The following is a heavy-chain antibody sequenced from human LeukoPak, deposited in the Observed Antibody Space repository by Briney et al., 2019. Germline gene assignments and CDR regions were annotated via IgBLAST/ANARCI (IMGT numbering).Heavy chain of an antibody. CDR1: GFTFSSYW. V-gene: IGHV3-74*01. J-gene: IGHJ3*02. D-gene: IGHD3/OR15-3a*01. CDR2: INSDGSST. Sequence: SGGSLRLSCAASGFTFSSYWMHWVRQAPGKGLVWVSRINSDGSSTSYADSVKGRFTISRDNSKNMLFLQMNSLRADDTAIYFCARDFPDWSDAFDIWGQGTMVTVSS. CDR3: ARDFPDWSDAFDI.